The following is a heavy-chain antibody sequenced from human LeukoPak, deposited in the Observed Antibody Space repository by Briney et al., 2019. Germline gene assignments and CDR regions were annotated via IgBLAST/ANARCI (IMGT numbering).Heavy chain of an antibody. CDR3: ARHGIKGCNSVNCYTSFYYYGMDV. CDR1: GYSFVDYW. Sequence: GESLKISCKGSGYSFVDYWIGWVRQMPGKGAEGMGIIFPHDSDIKYSPSLQGQVPFSVDKSISTAYVQWSSLKASDTAIYYCARHGIKGCNSVNCYTSFYYYGMDVWGQGTTVTVSS. V-gene: IGHV5-51*01. J-gene: IGHJ6*02. D-gene: IGHD2-2*02. CDR2: IFPHDSDI.